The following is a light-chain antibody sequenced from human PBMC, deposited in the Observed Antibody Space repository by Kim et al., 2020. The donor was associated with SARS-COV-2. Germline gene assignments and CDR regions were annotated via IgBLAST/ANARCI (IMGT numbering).Light chain of an antibody. CDR2: DVT. J-gene: IGLJ3*02. CDR3: NSYTTSSTWV. Sequence: GQSITISCTVTSSDVGDNNYVSWYQQYPGKAPKLIIYDVTKRPSGVSNRFSGSKSGNTASLTISGLQAEDEAIYYCNSYTTSSTWVFGGGTQLTVL. V-gene: IGLV2-14*04. CDR1: SSDVGDNNY.